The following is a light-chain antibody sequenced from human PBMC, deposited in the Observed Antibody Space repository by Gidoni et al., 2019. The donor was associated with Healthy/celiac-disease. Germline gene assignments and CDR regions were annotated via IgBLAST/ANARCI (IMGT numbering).Light chain of an antibody. CDR3: QVWDSSSDHVV. V-gene: IGLV3-21*04. CDR2: YDS. CDR1: NIGSKS. J-gene: IGLJ2*01. Sequence: SYVLTQPPSVSVAPGKQARITCGGNNIGSKSVHWYQQKPGQAPVLFIYYDSDRPSGIPERFSGSNSGNTATLTISRVEAGDEADYYCQVWDSSSDHVVFGGGTKLTVL.